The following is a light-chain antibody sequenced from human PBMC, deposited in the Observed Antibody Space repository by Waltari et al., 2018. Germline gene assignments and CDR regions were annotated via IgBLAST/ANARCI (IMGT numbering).Light chain of an antibody. Sequence: DIVMTQSPGSLAVSLGERATINCRSSRSIFYSSRFKDYLAWYQQRPGQPPRLIISWATTRESGVPDRFIGSGSDTDFTLTITSLQAEDVAVYYCQQYLRTPPTFGQGTKVEI. CDR2: WAT. J-gene: IGKJ1*01. V-gene: IGKV4-1*01. CDR1: RSIFYSSRFKDY. CDR3: QQYLRTPPT.